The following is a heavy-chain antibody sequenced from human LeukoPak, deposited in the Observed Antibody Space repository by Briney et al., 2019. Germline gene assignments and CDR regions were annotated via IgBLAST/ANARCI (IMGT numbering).Heavy chain of an antibody. J-gene: IGHJ5*02. CDR1: GGSISSYY. CDR3: ARSGGWYNLWFDP. V-gene: IGHV4-59*01. Sequence: SETLSLTCTVSGGSISSYYWSWLRQPPGKGLEWIGYIYYSGSTNYNPSLKSRVTISVDTSKNQFSLKLSSVTAADTAVYYCARSGGWYNLWFDPWGQGTLVTVSS. D-gene: IGHD6-19*01. CDR2: IYYSGST.